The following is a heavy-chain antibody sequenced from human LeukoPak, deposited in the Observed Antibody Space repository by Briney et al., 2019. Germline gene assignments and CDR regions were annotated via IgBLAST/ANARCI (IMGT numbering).Heavy chain of an antibody. CDR2: ISSSSTTM. V-gene: IGHV3-48*01. D-gene: IGHD3/OR15-3a*01. J-gene: IGHJ4*02. CDR3: ATADFLDY. CDR1: GFTFSTYS. Sequence: GGSLRLSCEASGFTFSTYSMNWVRQAPGKGLEWVSYISSSSTTMYNADSVKGRFTISRDNAKNSLYLQMNSLRAEDTAEYYCATADFLDYWGQGTLVTVSS.